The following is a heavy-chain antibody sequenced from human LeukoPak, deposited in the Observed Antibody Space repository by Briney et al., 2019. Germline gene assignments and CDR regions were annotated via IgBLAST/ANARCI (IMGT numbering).Heavy chain of an antibody. J-gene: IGHJ4*02. Sequence: SETLSFTCAVYGVSFSGYYWSWIRQPPGKGLEWIGEINHSGSTNYNPSLKSRVTISVDTSKNQFSLKLSSVTAADTAVYYCARSIAARIDYWGQGTLVTVSS. D-gene: IGHD6-6*01. V-gene: IGHV4-34*01. CDR2: INHSGST. CDR3: ARSIAARIDY. CDR1: GVSFSGYY.